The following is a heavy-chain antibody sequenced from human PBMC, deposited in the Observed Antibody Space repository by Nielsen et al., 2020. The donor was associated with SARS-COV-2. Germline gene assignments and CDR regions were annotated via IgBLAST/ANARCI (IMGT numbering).Heavy chain of an antibody. V-gene: IGHV4-31*03. J-gene: IGHJ6*02. Sequence: SETLSLTCTVSGGSISSGGYYWSWIRQHPGKGLEWIGYIYYSGSTYYNPSLKSRVTISVDTSKNQFSLKLSSVTAADTAVYYCARADGYSYGYYYYGMDVWGQGTTVTVSS. CDR1: GGSISSGGYY. D-gene: IGHD5-18*01. CDR3: ARADGYSYGYYYYGMDV. CDR2: IYYSGST.